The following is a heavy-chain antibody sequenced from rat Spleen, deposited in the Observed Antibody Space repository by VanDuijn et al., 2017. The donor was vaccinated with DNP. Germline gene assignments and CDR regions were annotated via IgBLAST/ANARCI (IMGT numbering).Heavy chain of an antibody. CDR2: ISTGGGIT. J-gene: IGHJ4*01. CDR3: ARGIRGTTYYAMDA. V-gene: IGHV5S13*01. D-gene: IGHD4-3*01. Sequence: EVQLVESGGGLVQPGRSLKLSCAASGFTFSNYGMAWVRQAPTKGLEWVASISTGGGITYYRDSVKGRFTISRDNAKNTQYLQMDSLRSEDTATYYCARGIRGTTYYAMDAWGQGTSVTVSS. CDR1: GFTFSNYG.